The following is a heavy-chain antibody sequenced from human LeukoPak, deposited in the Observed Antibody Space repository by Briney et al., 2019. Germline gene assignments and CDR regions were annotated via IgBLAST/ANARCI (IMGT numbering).Heavy chain of an antibody. CDR2: IYYSGST. V-gene: IGHV4-39*07. J-gene: IGHJ4*02. Sequence: PSETLSLTCTVSDGSISSSSYYWGWIRQPPGKGLEWIGTIYYSGSTYYNPSLKSRVTISVDTSKNQFSLKLSSVTAADTAVYYCARVSAGGGFDYWGQGTLVTVSS. D-gene: IGHD3-10*01. CDR1: DGSISSSSYY. CDR3: ARVSAGGGFDY.